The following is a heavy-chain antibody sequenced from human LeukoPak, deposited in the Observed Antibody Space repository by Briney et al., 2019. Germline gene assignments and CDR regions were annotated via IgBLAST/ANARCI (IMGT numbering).Heavy chain of an antibody. D-gene: IGHD6-13*01. CDR3: ARVIAAAAHAFDI. CDR1: GYPFTSYG. CDR2: ISAYNGNT. V-gene: IGHV1-18*01. Sequence: VASVKVSCKASGYPFTSYGISWVRQAPGQGLEWMGWISAYNGNTNYAQKLQGRVTMTTDTSTSTAYMGLRSLRSDDTAVYYCARVIAAAAHAFDIWGQGTMVTVSS. J-gene: IGHJ3*02.